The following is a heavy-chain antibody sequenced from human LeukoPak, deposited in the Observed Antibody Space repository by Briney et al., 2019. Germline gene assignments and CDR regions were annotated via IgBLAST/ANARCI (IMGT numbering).Heavy chain of an antibody. CDR2: INPNSGNT. J-gene: IGHJ4*02. V-gene: IGHV1-8*03. CDR1: GYTFTSYD. CDR3: ARRGDYYDSSGYYYVYNY. D-gene: IGHD3-22*01. Sequence: ASVKVSCKASGYTFTSYDINWVRQATGQGLEWMGWINPNSGNTGYAQKFQGRVTITRNTSISTAYMELSSLRSEDTAVYYCARRGDYYDSSGYYYVYNYWGQGTLVTVSS.